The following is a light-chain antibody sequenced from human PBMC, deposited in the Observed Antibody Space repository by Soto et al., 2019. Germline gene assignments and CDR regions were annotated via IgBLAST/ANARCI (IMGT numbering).Light chain of an antibody. J-gene: IGLJ3*02. Sequence: QSVLTQTPSASGTPGQRATISCSGSSSNIGTNYVYWFQQLPGTAPKLLIYSNNQRPSGVPDRFSGSKSGTSASLAISGLQSEDEADYYCAAWDDSLNGWVFGGGTKLTVL. CDR3: AAWDDSLNGWV. CDR2: SNN. CDR1: SSNIGTNY. V-gene: IGLV1-44*01.